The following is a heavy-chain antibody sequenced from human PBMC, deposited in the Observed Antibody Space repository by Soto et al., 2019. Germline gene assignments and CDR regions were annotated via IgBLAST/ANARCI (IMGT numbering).Heavy chain of an antibody. CDR3: ARVLRYYYYMDV. Sequence: SETLSLTCAVYGGSFSGYYWSWIRQPPGKGLEWIGEINHSGSTNYNPSLKSRVTISVDTSKNQFSLKLSSVTAADTAVYYCARVLRYYYYMDVWGKGTTVTVSS. CDR1: GGSFSGYY. CDR2: INHSGST. J-gene: IGHJ6*03. D-gene: IGHD4-17*01. V-gene: IGHV4-34*01.